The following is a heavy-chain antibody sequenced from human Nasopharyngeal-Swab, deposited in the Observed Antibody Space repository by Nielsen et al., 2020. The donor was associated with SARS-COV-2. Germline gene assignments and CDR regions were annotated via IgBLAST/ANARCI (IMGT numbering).Heavy chain of an antibody. Sequence: ETLSLTCAASGFTFSSYAMSWVRQAPGKGLEWVSAISGSGGSTYYADSVKGRFTISRDNSKNTLYLQMNSLRAEDTAVYYCAKDVSSSWYRGYYGMDVWGQGTTVTVSS. D-gene: IGHD6-13*01. CDR3: AKDVSSSWYRGYYGMDV. J-gene: IGHJ6*02. V-gene: IGHV3-23*01. CDR1: GFTFSSYA. CDR2: ISGSGGST.